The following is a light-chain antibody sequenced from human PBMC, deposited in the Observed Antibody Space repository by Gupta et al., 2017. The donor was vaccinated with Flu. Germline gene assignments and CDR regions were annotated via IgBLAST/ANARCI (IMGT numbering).Light chain of an antibody. CDR2: SNN. Sequence: QSVLTQPPPASGTPGPRVTIPFSGRSSNIGSNTVNWYQQLPGTAPKLLIYSNNQRPSGVPDRFSGSKSGTSASLAISGLQSEDEADYYCAAWDDSLNGRVFGGGTKLTVL. J-gene: IGLJ3*02. CDR3: AAWDDSLNGRV. CDR1: SSNIGSNT. V-gene: IGLV1-44*01.